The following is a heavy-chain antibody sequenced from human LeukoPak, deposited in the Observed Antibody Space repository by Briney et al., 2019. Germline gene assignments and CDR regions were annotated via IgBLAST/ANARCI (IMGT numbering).Heavy chain of an antibody. CDR3: AKSPYYDSSIDY. V-gene: IGHV3-30*18. CDR2: ISYDGSNK. J-gene: IGHJ4*02. Sequence: GRSLRLSCAASGFTFSSYGMHWVRQAPGKGLEWVAVISYDGSNKYYADSVKGRFTTSRDNSKNTLYLQMNSLRAEDTAVYYCAKSPYYDSSIDYWGQGTLVTVSS. D-gene: IGHD3-22*01. CDR1: GFTFSSYG.